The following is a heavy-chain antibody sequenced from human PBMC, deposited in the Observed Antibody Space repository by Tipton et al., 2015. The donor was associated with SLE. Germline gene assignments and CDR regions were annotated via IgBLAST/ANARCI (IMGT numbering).Heavy chain of an antibody. CDR3: ARHGPWNSYYDSGGYTHGFDI. Sequence: GLVKPSETLSLTCVVSGGSISRSRYFWGWIRQSPGKGLEWIATIYYSGSTYYNPSFKSRVTISVDTTKNQFALKLSSVTAADTAVYYCARHGPWNSYYDSGGYTHGFDIWGQGTMVTVSS. J-gene: IGHJ3*02. CDR1: GGSISRSRYF. V-gene: IGHV4-39*01. D-gene: IGHD3-22*01. CDR2: IYYSGST.